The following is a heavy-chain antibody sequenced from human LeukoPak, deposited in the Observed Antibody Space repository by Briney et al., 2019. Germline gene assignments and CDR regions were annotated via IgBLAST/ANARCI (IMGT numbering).Heavy chain of an antibody. J-gene: IGHJ4*02. D-gene: IGHD3-3*01. Sequence: GGSLRLSCAASGFTFSSYAMHWVRQAPGKGLEWVAVISYDGSNKYYADSVKGRFTISRDNSKNTPYLQMNSLRAEDTAVYYCARGRQYDFWSGYYKTLGVYFDYWGQGTLVTVSS. CDR2: ISYDGSNK. CDR1: GFTFSSYA. CDR3: ARGRQYDFWSGYYKTLGVYFDY. V-gene: IGHV3-30-3*01.